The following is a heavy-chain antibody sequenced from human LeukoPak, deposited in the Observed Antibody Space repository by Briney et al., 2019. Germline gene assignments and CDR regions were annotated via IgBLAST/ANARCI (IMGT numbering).Heavy chain of an antibody. D-gene: IGHD2-2*01. CDR2: ISYDRSNK. V-gene: IGHV3-30-3*01. J-gene: IGHJ4*02. CDR3: AKERIVVVPAAIES. CDR1: GFTFSSYA. Sequence: PGGSLRLSCAASGFTFSSYAMHWVRQAPGKGLEWVAVISYDRSNKYYADSVKGRFTISRDNSKNTLYLQMNSLRAEDTAVYYCAKERIVVVPAAIESWGQGTLVTVSS.